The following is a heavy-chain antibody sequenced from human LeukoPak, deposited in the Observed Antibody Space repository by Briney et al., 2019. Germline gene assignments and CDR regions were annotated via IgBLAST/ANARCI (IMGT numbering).Heavy chain of an antibody. J-gene: IGHJ6*03. CDR1: GFTFSSYS. Sequence: GGSLRLSCAASGFTFSSYSMNWVRQAPGKGLEWVSSIGSSSSYIYYADSVKGRFTISRDNAKNSLYLQMNSLRAEDTAVYYCARVRYKRGYSGYAPPYYYYYMDVWGKGTTVTVSS. V-gene: IGHV3-21*01. CDR2: IGSSSSYI. D-gene: IGHD5-12*01. CDR3: ARVRYKRGYSGYAPPYYYYYMDV.